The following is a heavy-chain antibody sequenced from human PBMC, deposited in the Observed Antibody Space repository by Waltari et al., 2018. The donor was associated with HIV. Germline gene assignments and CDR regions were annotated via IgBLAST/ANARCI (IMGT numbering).Heavy chain of an antibody. V-gene: IGHV2-5*02. Sequence: ITLKESGPTLVKPTQTLTLTCTFPGFSLSTTGVGVGWIRQPPGKALEWLALIYRDDDVRYSPFLKSRITVTKDTTENQVVLTMTNMAPVDTATYYCARTWAGSETQRSFDYWGQGTLVTVSS. D-gene: IGHD6-25*01. CDR3: ARTWAGSETQRSFDY. CDR1: GFSLSTTGVG. J-gene: IGHJ4*02. CDR2: IYRDDDV.